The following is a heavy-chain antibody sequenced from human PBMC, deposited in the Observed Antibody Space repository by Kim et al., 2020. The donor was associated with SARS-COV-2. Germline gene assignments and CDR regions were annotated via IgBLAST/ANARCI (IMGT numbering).Heavy chain of an antibody. D-gene: IGHD3-16*01. Sequence: GGSLRLSCAASGFTFSSYGMHWVRQAPGKGLEWVAVISYDGSNKYYADSVKGRFTISRDNSKNTLYLQMNSLRAEDTAVYYCAKDPCGLGQCYFDYWGQGTLVTVSS. CDR2: ISYDGSNK. CDR3: AKDPCGLGQCYFDY. CDR1: GFTFSSYG. V-gene: IGHV3-30*18. J-gene: IGHJ4*02.